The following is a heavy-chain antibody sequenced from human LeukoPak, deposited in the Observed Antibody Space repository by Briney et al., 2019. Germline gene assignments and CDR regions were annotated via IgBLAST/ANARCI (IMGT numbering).Heavy chain of an antibody. CDR2: ISYDGINK. D-gene: IGHD2-2*01. CDR1: GFNFRTFA. J-gene: IGHJ4*02. Sequence: GGSLRLSCAASGFNFRTFAMHWVRQAPGKGLEWVAIISYDGINKYYADSVKGRFTISRDNSKNTLYLQVNRLRAEDTAMYYCARDQFEYQVRIIDYWGQGTLVTVSS. CDR3: ARDQFEYQVRIIDY. V-gene: IGHV3-30*04.